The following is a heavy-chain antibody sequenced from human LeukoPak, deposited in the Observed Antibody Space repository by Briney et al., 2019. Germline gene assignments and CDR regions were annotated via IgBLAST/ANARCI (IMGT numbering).Heavy chain of an antibody. D-gene: IGHD3-22*01. CDR2: IYHSGST. CDR1: GGSISSSNW. Sequence: RASGTLSLTCAVSGGSISSSNWWSWVRQPPGKGLEWFGEIYHSGSTNYNPSLKSRVTISVDKSKNQFSLKLSSVTAADTAVYYCARDRNYYDSSGYYEFDPWGQGTLVTVSS. CDR3: ARDRNYYDSSGYYEFDP. J-gene: IGHJ5*02. V-gene: IGHV4-4*02.